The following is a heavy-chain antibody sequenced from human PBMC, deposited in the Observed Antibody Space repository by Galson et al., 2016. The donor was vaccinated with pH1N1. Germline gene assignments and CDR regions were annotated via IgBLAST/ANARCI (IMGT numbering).Heavy chain of an antibody. CDR1: GFNFRTYN. D-gene: IGHD3-9*01. Sequence: SLRLSCAASGFNFRTYNMNWVRQAPGKGLEWVASIRGRSSGLHSEDSVKGRFTVSRDNARNTLYLQMNSLRAEDTAIYFCARDQTFVTGPDGLYLDYLGQGILVTVSS. V-gene: IGHV3-21*01. CDR3: ARDQTFVTGPDGLYLDY. CDR2: IRGRSSGL. J-gene: IGHJ4*02.